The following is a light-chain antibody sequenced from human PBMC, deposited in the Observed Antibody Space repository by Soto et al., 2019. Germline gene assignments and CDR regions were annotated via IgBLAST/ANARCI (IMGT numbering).Light chain of an antibody. CDR1: QNINND. Sequence: DIQMTQSPSSLSASVGDRVTITFRASQNINNDVNWYQQKSGKAPNLLIYGASSLHSGVPSRFSGSRSGTAFTLTLTSLQPEDFASYYCQQSYSTPLTFGQGTRLEI. CDR3: QQSYSTPLT. J-gene: IGKJ5*01. CDR2: GAS. V-gene: IGKV1-39*01.